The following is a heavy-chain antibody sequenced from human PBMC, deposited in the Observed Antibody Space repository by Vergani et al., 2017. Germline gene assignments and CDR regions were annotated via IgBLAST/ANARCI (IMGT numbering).Heavy chain of an antibody. CDR1: GGTFSSYA. CDR2: INPSGGST. D-gene: IGHD1-26*01. Sequence: QVQLVQSGAEVKKPGSSVKVSCKASGGTFSSYAISWVRQAPGQGLEWMGIINPSGGSTSYAQKFQGRVTMTRDTSTSTVYMELRSLRSDDTAVYYCARGGGYFDYWGQGTLVTVSS. V-gene: IGHV1-46*01. CDR3: ARGGGYFDY. J-gene: IGHJ4*02.